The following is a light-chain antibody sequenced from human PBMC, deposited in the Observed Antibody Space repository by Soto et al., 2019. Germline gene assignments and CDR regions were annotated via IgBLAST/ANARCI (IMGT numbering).Light chain of an antibody. Sequence: QPVLTQPPSASASLGASVTLTCTLSSGDGNSKVDWYHQRPGEGPRFVMRVGLGGIVGSKGDGIPDRFSVLGSGLNRYLTIKNIQDEDEGDYHCGADHDSGSSFVYVFGSGTKLTVL. CDR3: GADHDSGSSFVYV. CDR1: SGDGNSK. J-gene: IGLJ1*01. V-gene: IGLV9-49*03. CDR2: VGLGGIVG.